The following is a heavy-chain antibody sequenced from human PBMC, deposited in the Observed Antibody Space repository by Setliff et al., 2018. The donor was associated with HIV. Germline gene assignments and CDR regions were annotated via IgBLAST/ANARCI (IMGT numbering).Heavy chain of an antibody. CDR2: VYYSGSA. D-gene: IGHD3-3*01. J-gene: IGHJ1*01. V-gene: IGHV4-59*11. Sequence: SETLSLTCTVSGGSMTTHFWSWIRQPPGKGLEWIGSVYYSGSANYNPSLKSRVTISLDTSENQFSLNLNSVTAADTAVYYCARDISEGFFLERASEHWSQGTLVTVSS. CDR3: ARDISEGFFLERASEH. CDR1: GGSMTTHF.